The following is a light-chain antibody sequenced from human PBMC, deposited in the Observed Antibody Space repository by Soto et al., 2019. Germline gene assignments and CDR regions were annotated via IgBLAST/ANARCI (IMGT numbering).Light chain of an antibody. J-gene: IGLJ1*01. CDR2: EVS. CDR1: SSDVGSYNL. CDR3: CSYAGSSTEV. Sequence: QSALTQPASVSGSPGQSITISCTGTSSDVGSYNLVSWYQQHPGKAPKLMIYEVSKRPSGVSNRFSGSKSGNTASLTISGLQAEDEADYYCCSYAGSSTEVFGTGTK. V-gene: IGLV2-23*02.